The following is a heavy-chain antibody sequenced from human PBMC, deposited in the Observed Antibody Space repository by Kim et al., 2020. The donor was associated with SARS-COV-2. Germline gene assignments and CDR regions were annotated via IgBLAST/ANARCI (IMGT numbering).Heavy chain of an antibody. J-gene: IGHJ5*02. CDR2: IYYSGST. Sequence: SETLSLTCTVSGGSISSSSYYWGWIRQPPGKGLEWIGSIYYSGSTYYNPSLKRRVTISVDTSKNQFSLKLSSVTAADTAVYYCARDIRGALRGIVVVPAATFDPWGQGNLVTVSS. V-gene: IGHV4-39*02. CDR3: ARDIRGALRGIVVVPAATFDP. CDR1: GGSISSSSYY. D-gene: IGHD2-2*01.